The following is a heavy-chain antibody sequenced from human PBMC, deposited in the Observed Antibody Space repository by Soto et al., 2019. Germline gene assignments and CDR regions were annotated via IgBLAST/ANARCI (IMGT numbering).Heavy chain of an antibody. CDR1: GYSFTSYW. V-gene: IGHV5-51*01. CDR3: ARLHYYGSEKTTDYFDY. J-gene: IGHJ4*02. CDR2: IYPGDSDT. Sequence: GESLKISCKGSGYSFTSYWIGWVRQMPGKGLEWMGIIYPGDSDTRYSPSFQGQVTISADKSISTAYLQWSSLKASDTAMYYCARLHYYGSEKTTDYFDYWGQGTLVTVSS. D-gene: IGHD3-10*01.